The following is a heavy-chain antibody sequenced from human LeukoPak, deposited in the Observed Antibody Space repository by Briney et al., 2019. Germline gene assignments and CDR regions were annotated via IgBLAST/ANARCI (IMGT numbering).Heavy chain of an antibody. Sequence: SETLSLTCAVYGGSFSGYYWSWIRQPPGKGLEWIGEINHSGSTNYNPSLKGRVTISVDTSKNQFSLKLSSVTAADTAVYYCARANYDYIWGSYRPTVYYFDYWGQGTLVTVSS. CDR1: GGSFSGYY. CDR3: ARANYDYIWGSYRPTVYYFDY. D-gene: IGHD3-16*02. J-gene: IGHJ4*02. CDR2: INHSGST. V-gene: IGHV4-34*01.